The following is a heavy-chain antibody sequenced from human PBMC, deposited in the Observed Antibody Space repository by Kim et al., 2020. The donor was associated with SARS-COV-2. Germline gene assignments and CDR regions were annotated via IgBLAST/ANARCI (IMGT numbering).Heavy chain of an antibody. J-gene: IGHJ5*02. Sequence: GGSLRLSCAASGFTFSSYWMHWVRQAPGKGLVWVSRINSDGSSTSYADSVKGRFTISRDNAKNTLYLQMNRLRAEDTAVYYCTRDTTVAGTFWFDPWGQGTLVTVSS. V-gene: IGHV3-74*01. CDR2: INSDGSST. CDR3: TRDTTVAGTFWFDP. D-gene: IGHD6-19*01. CDR1: GFTFSSYW.